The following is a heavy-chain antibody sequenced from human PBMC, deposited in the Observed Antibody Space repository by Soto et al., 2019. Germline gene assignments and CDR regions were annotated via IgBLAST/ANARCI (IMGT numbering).Heavy chain of an antibody. Sequence: QVQLQESGPGLVKPPQTLSLTCTVSGGSISSAGYYWSWIRQHPGKGLEWIGYIYYTGSTYYNPSLMSRVSISVDTSENQFSLKLSSVTAADTAMFYCARLIWSAKLWYFDLWGRGTLVTVSS. CDR1: GGSISSAGYY. D-gene: IGHD3-3*01. CDR3: ARLIWSAKLWYFDL. V-gene: IGHV4-31*03. J-gene: IGHJ2*01. CDR2: IYYTGST.